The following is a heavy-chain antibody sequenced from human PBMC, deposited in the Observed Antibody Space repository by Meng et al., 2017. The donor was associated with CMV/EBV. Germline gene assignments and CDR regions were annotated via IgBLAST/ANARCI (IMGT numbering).Heavy chain of an antibody. J-gene: IGHJ4*02. CDR2: IKSKTDGGTT. CDR1: GFTFSNAW. V-gene: IGHV3-15*01. Sequence: GESPKISCAASGFTFSNAWMSWVRQAPGKGLEWVGRIKSKTDGGTTDYAAPVKGRFTISRDDSKNTLYLQMNSLKTEDTAVYYCTTLYYYDSSGLNYWGQGTLVTVSS. CDR3: TTLYYYDSSGLNY. D-gene: IGHD3-22*01.